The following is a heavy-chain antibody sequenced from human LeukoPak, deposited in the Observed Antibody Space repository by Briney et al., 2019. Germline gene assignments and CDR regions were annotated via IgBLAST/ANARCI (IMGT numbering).Heavy chain of an antibody. CDR3: ARRVCSGGSCYPFDY. CDR2: IYYSGST. D-gene: IGHD2-15*01. J-gene: IGHJ4*02. Sequence: SETLSLTCTVPGGSISSYYWSWIPQPPEKGLEWIGYIYYSGSTNYNPSLKSRVTISVDTSKNQFSLKLSSVTAADTAVYYCARRVCSGGSCYPFDYWGQGTLVTVSS. V-gene: IGHV4-59*08. CDR1: GGSISSYY.